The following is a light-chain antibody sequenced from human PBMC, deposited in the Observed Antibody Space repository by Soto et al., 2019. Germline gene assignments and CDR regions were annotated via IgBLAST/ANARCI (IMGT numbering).Light chain of an antibody. CDR2: WAS. V-gene: IGKV4-1*01. J-gene: IGKJ1*01. CDR1: QSVLYSSNNKNY. Sequence: DIVMTQSPDSLAVSLGERATINWKSSQSVLYSSNNKNYLAWYQQKPGQPPKLLIYWASTRESGVPDRFSGSGSGTDFTLTSSSLQAEDVAVYYCQQYYSTPRTFGQGTKVEIK. CDR3: QQYYSTPRT.